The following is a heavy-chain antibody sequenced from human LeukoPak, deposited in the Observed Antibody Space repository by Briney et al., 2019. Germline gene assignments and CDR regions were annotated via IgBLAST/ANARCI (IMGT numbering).Heavy chain of an antibody. CDR1: GFTFSSYG. CDR2: ISYDGSNK. J-gene: IGHJ4*02. Sequence: PGRSLRLSCAASGFTFSSYGMHWVRQAPGKGLEWVAVISYDGSNKYYADSVKGRFTISRDNSKNTLYLQMNSLRAEDTAVYYCAKAVYYDAIGGYWGQGTLVTVSS. CDR3: AKAVYYDAIGGY. V-gene: IGHV3-30*18. D-gene: IGHD3-22*01.